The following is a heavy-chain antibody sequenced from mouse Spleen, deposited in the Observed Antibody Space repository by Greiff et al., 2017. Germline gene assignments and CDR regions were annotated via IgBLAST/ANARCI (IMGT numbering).Heavy chain of an antibody. D-gene: IGHD4-1*01. CDR3: ASPWLTGTNYFDY. CDR1: GFTFSSYA. CDR2: ISSGGSYT. J-gene: IGHJ2*01. Sequence: DVQLVESGGGLVKPGGSLKLSCAASGFTFSSYAMSWVRQTPEKRLEWVATISSGGSYTYYPDSVKGRFTISRDNAKNTLYLQMSSLRSEDTAMYYCASPWLTGTNYFDYWGQGTTLTVSS. V-gene: IGHV5-9-3*01.